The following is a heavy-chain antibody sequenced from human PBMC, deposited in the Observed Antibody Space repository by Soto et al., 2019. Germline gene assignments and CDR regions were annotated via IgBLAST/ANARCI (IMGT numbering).Heavy chain of an antibody. CDR3: ASSPSGIYLLRS. CDR1: GFSFSDYY. Sequence: PGGSLRLSCAASGFSFSDYYMDWVRQAPGKGLEWVGRIRNKANSYSTEYAASEKGRFTISRDDSKNSLYLQMISLKTEDTAVYYCASSPSGIYLLRSWGQGTLVTVSS. J-gene: IGHJ5*02. V-gene: IGHV3-72*01. CDR2: IRNKANSYST. D-gene: IGHD1-26*01.